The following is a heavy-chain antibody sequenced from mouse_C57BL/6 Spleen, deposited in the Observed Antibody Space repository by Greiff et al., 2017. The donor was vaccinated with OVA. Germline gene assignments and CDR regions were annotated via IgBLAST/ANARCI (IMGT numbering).Heavy chain of an antibody. CDR3: ARGGGSSPAWFAY. CDR1: GYTFTSYW. V-gene: IGHV1-53*01. CDR2: INPSNGGT. Sequence: VQLQQPGTELVKPGASVKLSCKASGYTFTSYWMHWVKQRPGQGLEWIGNINPSNGGTNYNEKLKSKATLTVDKSSSTAYMQLSSLTSEDSAVYYCARGGGSSPAWFAYWGQWTLVTVSA. J-gene: IGHJ3*01. D-gene: IGHD1-1*01.